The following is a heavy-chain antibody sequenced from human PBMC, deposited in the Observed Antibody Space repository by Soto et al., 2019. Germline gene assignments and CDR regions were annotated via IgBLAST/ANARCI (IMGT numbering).Heavy chain of an antibody. J-gene: IGHJ5*02. CDR2: ISGSGSTT. CDR1: GFSFSTYA. CDR3: ARGGYSYVMSARFDP. V-gene: IGHV3-23*01. Sequence: GGSLRLSCAASGFSFSTYAVSWVRRAPGKGLEWVSSISGSGSTTYYTESVEGRFTISRDNSQNTLHLQMHSLRSEDTAVYYCARGGYSYVMSARFDPWGEGTLVTLSS. D-gene: IGHD5-18*01.